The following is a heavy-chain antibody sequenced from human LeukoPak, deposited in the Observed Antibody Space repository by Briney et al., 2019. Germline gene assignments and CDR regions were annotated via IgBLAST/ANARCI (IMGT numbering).Heavy chain of an antibody. CDR3: ARDWYDFWSWPLYGMDV. J-gene: IGHJ6*02. D-gene: IGHD3-3*01. CDR2: IYTSGST. CDR1: GGSISSYY. Sequence: MTSETLSLTCTVSGGSISSYYWSWIRQPAGKGLEWIGRIYTSGSTNYNPSLKSRVTMSVDTSKNQFSLKLSSVTAADTAVYYCARDWYDFWSWPLYGMDVWGQGTTVTVSS. V-gene: IGHV4-4*07.